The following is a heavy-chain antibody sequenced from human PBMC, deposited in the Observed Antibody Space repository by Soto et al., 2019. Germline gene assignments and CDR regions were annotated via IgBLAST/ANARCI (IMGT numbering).Heavy chain of an antibody. Sequence: GGSLRLSCAASGFTFSGSAMHWVRQASGKGLEWVGRIRSKANSYATAYAASVKGRFTISRDDSKNTAYLQMNSLKTEDTAVYYCRVAVADSRDSVDYWGQGTLVTVSS. CDR3: RVAVADSRDSVDY. D-gene: IGHD6-19*01. CDR2: IRSKANSYAT. J-gene: IGHJ4*02. CDR1: GFTFSGSA. V-gene: IGHV3-73*01.